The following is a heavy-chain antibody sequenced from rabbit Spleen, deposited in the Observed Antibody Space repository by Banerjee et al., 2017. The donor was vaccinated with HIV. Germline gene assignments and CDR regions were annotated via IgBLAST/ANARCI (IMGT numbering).Heavy chain of an antibody. J-gene: IGHJ4*01. CDR2: INAATAKP. D-gene: IGHD1-1*01. CDR3: ARDLVGVIGWNFYL. Sequence: QEQLVESGGGLVQPGGSLKLSCKASGFDFSSYGVSWVRQAPGKGLEWIACINAATAKPVYATWAKGRFTISRTSSTTVTLRMTSLTAADTATYFCARDLVGVIGWNFYLWGPGTLVTVS. V-gene: IGHV1S45*01. CDR1: GFDFSSYG.